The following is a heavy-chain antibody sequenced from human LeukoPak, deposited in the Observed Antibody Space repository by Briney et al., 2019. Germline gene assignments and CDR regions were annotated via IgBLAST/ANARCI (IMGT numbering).Heavy chain of an antibody. Sequence: PSQTLSLTCAVSGGSISSGGYSWSWIRQPPGKGLEWIGYIYYSGSTNYNPSLKSRVTISVDTSKNQFSLKLSSVTAADTAVYYCARDRAHYYYDSSGSIGYYYYGMDVWGQGTTVTVSS. V-gene: IGHV4-61*08. CDR3: ARDRAHYYYDSSGSIGYYYYGMDV. J-gene: IGHJ6*02. CDR1: GGSISSGGYS. CDR2: IYYSGST. D-gene: IGHD3-22*01.